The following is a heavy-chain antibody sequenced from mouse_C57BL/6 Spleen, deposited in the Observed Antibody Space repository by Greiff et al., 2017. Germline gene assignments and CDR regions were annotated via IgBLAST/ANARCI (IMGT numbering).Heavy chain of an antibody. CDR1: GFSLTSSG. Sequence: VQLQPSGPGLVQPSQSLSITCTVSGFSLTSSGVHWVRQSPGKGLEWLGVIWSGGSTDYNAAFISRLSISKDNSKSQVFFNMNSLHADDTAIYYCARSGNYVGYYAMDYWGQGASVTVSS. CDR3: ARSGNYVGYYAMDY. J-gene: IGHJ4*01. V-gene: IGHV2-2*01. D-gene: IGHD2-1*01. CDR2: IWSGGST.